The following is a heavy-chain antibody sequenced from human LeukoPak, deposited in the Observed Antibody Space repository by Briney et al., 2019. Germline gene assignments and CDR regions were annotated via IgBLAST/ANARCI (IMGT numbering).Heavy chain of an antibody. D-gene: IGHD5-18*01. J-gene: IGHJ4*02. Sequence: SETLSLTCAVYGGSFSGYYWSWIRQPPGKGLEWIGEINHSGSTNYNPSLKSRVTISVDTSKNQFSLKLGSVTAADTAVYYCAREDTAMVTYYWGQGTLVTVSS. V-gene: IGHV4-34*01. CDR2: INHSGST. CDR3: AREDTAMVTYY. CDR1: GGSFSGYY.